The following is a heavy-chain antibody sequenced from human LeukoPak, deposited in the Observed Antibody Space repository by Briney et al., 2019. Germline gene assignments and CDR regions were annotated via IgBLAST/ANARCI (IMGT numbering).Heavy chain of an antibody. CDR2: IYYSGST. V-gene: IGHV4-59*08. CDR1: GGSISTYY. CDR3: ARTIAAAGSDWFDP. J-gene: IGHJ5*02. Sequence: SETLSLTRTVSGGSISTYYWSWIRQPPGKGLEWIGYIYYSGSTNYNPSLKSRVTISVDTSKNQLSLKLSSVTAADTAVYYCARTIAAAGSDWFDPWGQGTLVTVSS. D-gene: IGHD6-13*01.